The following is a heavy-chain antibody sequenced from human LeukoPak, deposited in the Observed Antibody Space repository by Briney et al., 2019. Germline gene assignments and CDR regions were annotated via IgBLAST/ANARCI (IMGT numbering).Heavy chain of an antibody. CDR2: MSGSDGST. D-gene: IGHD6-13*01. V-gene: IGHV3-23*01. CDR1: GFTFSNYA. Sequence: GGSLRLSCAASGFTFSNYAMSWVRQAPGKGLEWVSAMSGSDGSTYYADSVKGRFTISRDNSNTLYLQMNSLRAEDTAVYYCAKDLDSSSWYYFDYWGQGTLVTVSS. CDR3: AKDLDSSSWYYFDY. J-gene: IGHJ4*02.